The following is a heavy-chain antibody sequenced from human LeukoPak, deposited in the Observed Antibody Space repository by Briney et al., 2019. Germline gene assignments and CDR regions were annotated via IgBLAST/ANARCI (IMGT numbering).Heavy chain of an antibody. D-gene: IGHD6-19*01. CDR1: GFTFSSYS. Sequence: GGSLRLSCAAAGFTFSSYSMNWVRQAPGKWLDWVSSISSSSSYIYYADSVKGRFTISRDNAKNSLYLQMNSLRAEDTAVYYCARWLAQQYYYYGMDVWGQGTTVTVSS. CDR3: ARWLAQQYYYYGMDV. J-gene: IGHJ6*02. V-gene: IGHV3-21*01. CDR2: ISSSSSYI.